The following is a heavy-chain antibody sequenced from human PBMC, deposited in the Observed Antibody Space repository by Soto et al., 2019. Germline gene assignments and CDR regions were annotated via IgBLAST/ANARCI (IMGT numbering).Heavy chain of an antibody. CDR1: GFTFSSYA. CDR2: ISGSGGST. J-gene: IGHJ6*02. Sequence: GGSLRLSCAASGFTFSSYAMSWVRQAPGKGLEWVSAISGSGGSTYYADSVKGRFTISRDNSKNTLYLQMNSLRAEDTAVYYCAKDLLDRTIFGVVPTYGMDVWGQGTTVTVSS. CDR3: AKDLLDRTIFGVVPTYGMDV. V-gene: IGHV3-23*01. D-gene: IGHD3-3*01.